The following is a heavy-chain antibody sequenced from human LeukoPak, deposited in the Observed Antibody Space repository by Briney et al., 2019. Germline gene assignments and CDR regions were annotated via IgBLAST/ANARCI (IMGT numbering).Heavy chain of an antibody. V-gene: IGHV4-4*07. Sequence: PSQTLSLTCTVSGGSISSYYWSWIRQPAGKGLEWIGRIYTSGSTNYNPSLKSRVTMSVDTSKNQFSLKLSSVTAADTAVYYCAREIKSITIFGYFDLWGRGTLVTVSS. CDR3: AREIKSITIFGYFDL. D-gene: IGHD3-3*01. CDR1: GGSISSYY. J-gene: IGHJ2*01. CDR2: IYTSGST.